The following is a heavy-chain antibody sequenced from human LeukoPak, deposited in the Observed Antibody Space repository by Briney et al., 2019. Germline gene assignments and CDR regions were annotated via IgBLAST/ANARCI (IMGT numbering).Heavy chain of an antibody. J-gene: IGHJ5*02. V-gene: IGHV3-53*01. CDR2: IYSGGPT. CDR3: ARGVTGENWFDP. D-gene: IGHD2-21*02. CDR1: GFTVSSNC. Sequence: GGSLRLSCAASGFTVSSNCMSWVRQAPGKGLEWVSVIYSGGPTYYADSVKGRFTISRDNSKNTLYLQMNSLRAEDTAVYYCARGVTGENWFDPWGQGTLVTVSS.